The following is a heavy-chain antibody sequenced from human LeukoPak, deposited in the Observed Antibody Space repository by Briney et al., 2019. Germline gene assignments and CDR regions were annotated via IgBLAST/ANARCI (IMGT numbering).Heavy chain of an antibody. J-gene: IGHJ3*02. CDR3: AKDGGALTPAAFDI. CDR1: GFTFSSYS. Sequence: GGSLRLSCAASGFTFSSYSMNWVRQAPGKGLEWVSLISWDGGSTYYADSVKGRITISRDNSKNSLYLQMNSLRTEDTALYYCAKDGGALTPAAFDIWGQGTMVTVSS. V-gene: IGHV3-43*01. CDR2: ISWDGGST. D-gene: IGHD2-15*01.